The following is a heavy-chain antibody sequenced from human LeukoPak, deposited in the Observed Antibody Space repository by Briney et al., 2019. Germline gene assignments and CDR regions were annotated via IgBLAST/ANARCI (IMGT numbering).Heavy chain of an antibody. J-gene: IGHJ5*02. D-gene: IGHD1-20*01. CDR3: ERHNWSYGGWFDP. Sequence: SETLSLTCTVSGGSISSYYWSWIRQPPGKGLEWIGYIYTSGSTNYNPSLKSRVTISVDASKNQFSLKLSSVTAADTAVYYCERHNWSYGGWFDPRGQGTLVTVSS. V-gene: IGHV4-4*09. CDR1: GGSISSYY. CDR2: IYTSGST.